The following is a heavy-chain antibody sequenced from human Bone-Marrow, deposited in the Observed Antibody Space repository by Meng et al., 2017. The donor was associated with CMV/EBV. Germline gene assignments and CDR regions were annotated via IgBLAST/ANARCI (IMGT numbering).Heavy chain of an antibody. CDR2: INPNSGGT. CDR3: ARDLYYDSTGSFDY. V-gene: IGHV1-2*02. CDR1: GYTFIGYY. D-gene: IGHD3-22*01. Sequence: ASVKVSCKASGYTFIGYYMHWVRRAPGQGLEWMGWINPNSGGTNYAQKFQGRVTMARDTSINTAYMELSRLRSDDTAVYYCARDLYYDSTGSFDYWGQGTRVTGSS. J-gene: IGHJ4*02.